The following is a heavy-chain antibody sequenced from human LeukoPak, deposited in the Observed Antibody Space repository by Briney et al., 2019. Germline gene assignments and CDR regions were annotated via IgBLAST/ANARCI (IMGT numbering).Heavy chain of an antibody. CDR3: ARLRVRGVIGAFDI. V-gene: IGHV5-10-1*01. CDR1: GYSFTSYW. Sequence: GESLKISRKGSGYSFTSYWISWVRQMPGKGLGRMGRIDPSDSYNNYRPSFQGHVTISADKSISTAYLQWSSLKASDTAMYYCARLRVRGVIGAFDIWGQGTMVTVSS. CDR2: IDPSDSYN. D-gene: IGHD3-10*01. J-gene: IGHJ3*02.